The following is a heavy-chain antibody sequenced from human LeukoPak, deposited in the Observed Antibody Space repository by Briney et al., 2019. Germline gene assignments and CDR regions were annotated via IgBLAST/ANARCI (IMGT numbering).Heavy chain of an antibody. CDR2: VSYSGNT. Sequence: SETLSLTCTVSGGSISRSSYYWGWIRQTPGMGLEWIGSVSYSGNTDYNPSLKSRVTISVDRSKNQFSLKLSSVTAADTAVYYCARELELRYWGQGTLVTVSS. CDR1: GGSISRSSYY. D-gene: IGHD1-7*01. V-gene: IGHV4-39*07. CDR3: ARELELRY. J-gene: IGHJ4*02.